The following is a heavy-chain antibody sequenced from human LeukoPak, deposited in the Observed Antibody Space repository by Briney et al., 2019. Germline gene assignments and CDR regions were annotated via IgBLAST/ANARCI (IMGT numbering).Heavy chain of an antibody. CDR3: ARGGVDY. D-gene: IGHD3-16*01. CDR1: GFTFSSYE. Sequence: GGSLRLSCAASGFTFSSYEMNWVRQAPGKGLEWVSYISSSGSTKYYADSVKGRFTISRDNAKNSLDLQMNSLRAEDTAVYYCARGGVDYWGQGTLVTVSS. J-gene: IGHJ4*02. CDR2: ISSSGSTK. V-gene: IGHV3-48*03.